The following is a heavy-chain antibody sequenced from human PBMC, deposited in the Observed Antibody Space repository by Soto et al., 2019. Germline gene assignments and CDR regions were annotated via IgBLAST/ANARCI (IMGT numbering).Heavy chain of an antibody. CDR3: ARGGGTILAPLP. J-gene: IGHJ5*02. Sequence: QVQLVQSGAEVKKPGASVKVSCRASGYTFTGYFMHWVRQAPGQGLEWMGWINPNSGATKYAQKFQSRVTLSGDTSIRTAYMELSGLRSDDTAVYYCARGGGTILAPLPWGQGTLVTVSS. D-gene: IGHD3-3*01. CDR2: INPNSGAT. V-gene: IGHV1-2*02. CDR1: GYTFTGYF.